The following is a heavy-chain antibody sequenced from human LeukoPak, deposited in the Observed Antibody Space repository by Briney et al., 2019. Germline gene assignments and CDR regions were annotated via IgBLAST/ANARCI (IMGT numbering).Heavy chain of an antibody. CDR1: GFSFISYG. V-gene: IGHV3-30*18. Sequence: GGSLRLSCAASGFSFISYGMHWVRQAPGKGLEGVGVISDDGRRKDYADSVKGRFTISRDNSKDTLYLQMNSLRAEDTAVYYCAKRPSDYGDYVSYFDYWGQGTLVTV. CDR3: AKRPSDYGDYVSYFDY. J-gene: IGHJ4*02. CDR2: ISDDGRRK. D-gene: IGHD4-17*01.